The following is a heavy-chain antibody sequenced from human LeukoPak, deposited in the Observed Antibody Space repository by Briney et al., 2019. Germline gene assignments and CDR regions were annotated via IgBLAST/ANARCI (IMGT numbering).Heavy chain of an antibody. J-gene: IGHJ6*02. CDR3: ARGGQNIVVVVAATPGYGMDA. Sequence: SETLSLTCAVYGGSFSGYYWSWIRQPPGKGLEWIGEINHSGGTNYNPSLKSRVTISVDTSKNQFSLKLSSVTAADTAVYYCARGGQNIVVVVAATPGYGMDAWGQGTTVTVSS. V-gene: IGHV4-34*01. CDR1: GGSFSGYY. D-gene: IGHD2-15*01. CDR2: INHSGGT.